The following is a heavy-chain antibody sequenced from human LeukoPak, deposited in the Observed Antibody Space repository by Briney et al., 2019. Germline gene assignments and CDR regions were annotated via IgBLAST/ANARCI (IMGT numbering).Heavy chain of an antibody. CDR1: GGSFSGYY. D-gene: IGHD6-25*01. V-gene: IGHV4-34*01. Sequence: SETLSLTCAVYGGSFSGYYWSWIRQPPGKGLEWIGEINHSGSTNYNPSLKSRVTISVDTSKNQFSLKLSSVTAADTAVYYCARHAYSSGGYYYYYYMDVWGKGTTVTVSS. CDR2: INHSGST. J-gene: IGHJ6*03. CDR3: ARHAYSSGGYYYYYYMDV.